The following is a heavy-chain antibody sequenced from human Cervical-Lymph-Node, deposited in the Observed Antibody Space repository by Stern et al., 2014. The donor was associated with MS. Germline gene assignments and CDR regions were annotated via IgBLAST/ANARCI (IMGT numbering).Heavy chain of an antibody. D-gene: IGHD5-24*01. J-gene: IGHJ4*02. CDR3: ARVPPGHRMAHYLDF. Sequence: QVQLVQSGGEVKKPGASVKVSCKASGYTFSYYGLSWVRQAPGQGLEWMGWISGYNGDTRYAQKFRGRVSMTTDTSTSTAYMEVRSLRSDDTAVYYCARVPPGHRMAHYLDFWGQGTLVTVSS. CDR1: GYTFSYYG. V-gene: IGHV1-18*01. CDR2: ISGYNGDT.